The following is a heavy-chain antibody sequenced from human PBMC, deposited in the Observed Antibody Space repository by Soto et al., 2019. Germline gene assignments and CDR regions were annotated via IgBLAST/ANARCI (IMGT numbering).Heavy chain of an antibody. D-gene: IGHD6-6*01. J-gene: IGHJ4*02. CDR3: ARGGMAARHFDY. V-gene: IGHV4-34*01. CDR1: GGSFSGYY. CDR2: INHSGST. Sequence: KTSETLSLTCAVYGGSFSGYYWSCIRHPPWKGLEWIGEINHSGSTNYNPSLKSRVTISIDTSKNQFSLKLTSVTAADTSVYFCARGGMAARHFDYWGQGALVTVSS.